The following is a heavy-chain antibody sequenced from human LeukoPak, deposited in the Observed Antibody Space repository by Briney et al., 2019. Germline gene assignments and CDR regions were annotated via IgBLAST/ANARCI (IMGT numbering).Heavy chain of an antibody. Sequence: SETLSLTFAVYGGSFSGYYWSWIRQPPGKGLEWIGEINHSVSTNYNPSLKSRVTIYVDTSKNQFSLKLSSVTAADTAVYYCARDLLEMATIGGVDYWGQGTLVTVSS. J-gene: IGHJ4*02. CDR1: GGSFSGYY. D-gene: IGHD5-24*01. V-gene: IGHV4-34*01. CDR3: ARDLLEMATIGGVDY. CDR2: INHSVST.